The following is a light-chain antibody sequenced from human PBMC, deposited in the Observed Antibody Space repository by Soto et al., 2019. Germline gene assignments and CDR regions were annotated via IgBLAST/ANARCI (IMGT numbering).Light chain of an antibody. Sequence: QSVLTQPPSVSGAPGQRVTISCSGTSSSIGAGYEVHWYHQLPGTAPKLVVSGNGNRPSGVPDRLSASKSGTSASLAITGLQAEDEGHYYFQSYDKRLTAYVFGTGTRSPS. CDR2: GNG. J-gene: IGLJ1*01. CDR3: QSYDKRLTAYV. V-gene: IGLV1-40*01. CDR1: SSSIGAGYE.